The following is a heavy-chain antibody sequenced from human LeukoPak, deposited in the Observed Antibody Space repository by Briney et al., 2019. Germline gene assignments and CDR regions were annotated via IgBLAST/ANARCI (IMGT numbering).Heavy chain of an antibody. D-gene: IGHD3-10*01. V-gene: IGHV4-34*01. Sequence: SETLSLTCAVYGGSFSGYYWSWIRQPPGKGLEWIGEINHSGSTNYNPSLKSRVTISVDTSKIQFSLKLSSVTAADTAVYYCARWAQITMVRGAPNWFDPWGQGTLVTVSS. CDR3: ARWAQITMVRGAPNWFDP. CDR2: INHSGST. J-gene: IGHJ5*02. CDR1: GGSFSGYY.